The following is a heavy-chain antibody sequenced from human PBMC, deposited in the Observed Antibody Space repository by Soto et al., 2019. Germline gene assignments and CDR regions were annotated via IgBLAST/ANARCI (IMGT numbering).Heavy chain of an antibody. CDR2: LYYDGRT. CDR3: ARRSHMVVAPT. Sequence: PSATLSLASIVSRASFSDANYYCALIRQTPGDGLEWIGRLYYDGRTYLNASLKSRVTISADTSKSHFSLMLTSVTAADPDVYYCARRSHMVVAPTWGQGTLVTIS. D-gene: IGHD2-21*01. J-gene: IGHJ1*01. CDR1: RASFSDANYY. V-gene: IGHV4-39*02.